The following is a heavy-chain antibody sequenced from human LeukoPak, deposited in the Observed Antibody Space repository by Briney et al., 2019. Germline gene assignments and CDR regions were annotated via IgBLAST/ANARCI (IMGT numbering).Heavy chain of an antibody. V-gene: IGHV1-18*01. CDR2: ISGYNGNT. Sequence: GASVKVSCKASGYTFTSYGISWVRQAPGQGLEWMGWISGYNGNTNYAQKLQGRVTMTTDTSTSTAYMELRSLRSDDTAIYYCAKGFSLSEYYDSSGSDYWGQGTLVTVSS. J-gene: IGHJ4*02. D-gene: IGHD3-22*01. CDR3: AKGFSLSEYYDSSGSDY. CDR1: GYTFTSYG.